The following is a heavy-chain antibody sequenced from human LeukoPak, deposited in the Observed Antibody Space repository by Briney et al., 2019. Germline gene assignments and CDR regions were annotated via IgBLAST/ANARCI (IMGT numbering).Heavy chain of an antibody. D-gene: IGHD2-21*02. CDR3: ATDFLPWVATDY. CDR2: FDPEDGET. J-gene: IGHJ4*02. V-gene: IGHV1-24*01. CDR1: GSALTELS. Sequence: ASVKVSCNVSGSALTELSMHWVRQAPGKGLEWMGGFDPEDGETIYAQKFQGRVTMTEDTSTDTAYMELSSLRSEDTAVYYCATDFLPWVATDYWGQGTLVTVSS.